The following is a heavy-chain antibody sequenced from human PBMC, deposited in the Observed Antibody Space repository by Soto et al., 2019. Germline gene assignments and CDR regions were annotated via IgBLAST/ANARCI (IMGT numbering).Heavy chain of an antibody. J-gene: IGHJ4*02. CDR2: IYYSGST. V-gene: IGHV4-59*01. CDR3: ARVGAYYGSGSSLKFDY. D-gene: IGHD3-10*01. Sequence: SETLSLTCTVSGGSISSYYWSWIRQPPGKGLEWIGYIYYSGSTNYNPSLKSRVTISVDTSKNQFSLKLSSVTAADTAVYYCARVGAYYGSGSSLKFDYWGQGTLVTV. CDR1: GGSISSYY.